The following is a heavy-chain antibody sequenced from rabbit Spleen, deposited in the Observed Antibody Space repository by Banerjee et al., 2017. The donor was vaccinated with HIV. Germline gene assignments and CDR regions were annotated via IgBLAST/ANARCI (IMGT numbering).Heavy chain of an antibody. V-gene: IGHV1S45*01. J-gene: IGHJ4*01. Sequence: QEQLEESGGGLVKPEGSLTLTCTASGFSFSSSYWICWVRQAPGKGLEWIACIYSAGSGTTVYANWAKGRFTISRPSSTTVTLQMTSLTAADTATFFCARSDSDGDVAVPYVIWVGFNLWGPGTLVTVS. D-gene: IGHD6-1*01. CDR1: GFSFSSSYW. CDR2: IYSAGSGTT. CDR3: ARSDSDGDVAVPYVIWVGFNL.